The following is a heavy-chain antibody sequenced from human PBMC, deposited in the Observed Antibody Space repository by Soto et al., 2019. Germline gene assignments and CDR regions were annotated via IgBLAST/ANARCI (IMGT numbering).Heavy chain of an antibody. J-gene: IGHJ6*02. CDR1: GGSFSGYY. CDR3: ARAPSSLDV. Sequence: SETLSLTCAVYGGSFSGYYWSWIRQPPGKGLEWIGEINHSGNTNYNPSLKGRVTISVDTSKNQFSLKLSSVTAADTAVYYCARAPSSLDVWGQGTTVTVSS. D-gene: IGHD6-13*01. CDR2: INHSGNT. V-gene: IGHV4-34*01.